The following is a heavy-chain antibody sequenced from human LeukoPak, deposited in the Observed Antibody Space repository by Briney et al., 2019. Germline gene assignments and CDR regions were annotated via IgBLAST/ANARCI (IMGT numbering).Heavy chain of an antibody. Sequence: GGSLRLSCAASGFTFSSYAMSWVRQAPGKGLEWVSAISGSGGSTYYADSVKGRFTISRDNSKNTLYLQMNSLRAEDTAVYYCAKFGGCSGGSCYRNYWGQGTLVTVSS. CDR2: ISGSGGST. CDR1: GFTFSSYA. V-gene: IGHV3-23*01. CDR3: AKFGGCSGGSCYRNY. J-gene: IGHJ4*02. D-gene: IGHD2-15*01.